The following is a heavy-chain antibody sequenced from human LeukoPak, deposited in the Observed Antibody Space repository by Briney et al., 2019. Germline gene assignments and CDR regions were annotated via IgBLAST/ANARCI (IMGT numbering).Heavy chain of an antibody. CDR2: ISSSSIYR. CDR3: ARKKSVYRSSSSTYYYMDV. D-gene: IGHD6-6*01. CDR1: GFTFSSYS. V-gene: IGHV3-21*01. J-gene: IGHJ6*03. Sequence: GGSLRLSCAASGFTFSSYSMNWVRQAPGKGLEWVSSISSSSIYRYYADSVKGRFNISRDNAKNSLYLQMNSLRAEDTAVYYCARKKSVYRSSSSTYYYMDVWGKGTTVTVSS.